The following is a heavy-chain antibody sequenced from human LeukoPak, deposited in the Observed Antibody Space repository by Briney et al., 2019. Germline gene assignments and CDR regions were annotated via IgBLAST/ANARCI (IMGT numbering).Heavy chain of an antibody. Sequence: SETLSLTCTVSGGSISSYYWSWIRQPPGKGLEWIGYIYYSGSTNYNTSLKSRVTISVDTSKNQFSLKLSSVTAADTAVYYCATTGGLRNWFDPSGQGTLVTVSS. J-gene: IGHJ5*02. V-gene: IGHV4-59*08. CDR3: ATTGGLRNWFDP. D-gene: IGHD5-12*01. CDR2: IYYSGST. CDR1: GGSISSYY.